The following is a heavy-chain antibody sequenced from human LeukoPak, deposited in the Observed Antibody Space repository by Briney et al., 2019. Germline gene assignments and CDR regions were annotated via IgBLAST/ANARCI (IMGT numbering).Heavy chain of an antibody. Sequence: PGRSLRLSCAASGFTFSSYGMHWVRQAPGKRLEWVAVIWYDGSNKYYADSVKGRFTISRDNAKNTLYLQMNSLRAEDTAVYYCARGSYGYWGQGTLVTVSS. J-gene: IGHJ4*02. CDR1: GFTFSSYG. CDR2: IWYDGSNK. V-gene: IGHV3-33*01. CDR3: ARGSYGY. D-gene: IGHD4-17*01.